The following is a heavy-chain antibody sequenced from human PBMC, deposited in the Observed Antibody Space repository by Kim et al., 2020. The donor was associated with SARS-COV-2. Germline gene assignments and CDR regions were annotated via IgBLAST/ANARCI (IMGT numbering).Heavy chain of an antibody. D-gene: IGHD3-10*01. J-gene: IGHJ4*02. CDR2: IKQDGSEK. Sequence: GGSLRLSCAASGFTFSSYWMSWVRQAPGKGLEWVANIKQDGSEKYYVDSVKGRFTISRDNAKNSLYLQMNSLRAEDTAVYYCAREYYYGSGSYYIFDYWGQGTLVTVSS. CDR1: GFTFSSYW. V-gene: IGHV3-7*03. CDR3: AREYYYGSGSYYIFDY.